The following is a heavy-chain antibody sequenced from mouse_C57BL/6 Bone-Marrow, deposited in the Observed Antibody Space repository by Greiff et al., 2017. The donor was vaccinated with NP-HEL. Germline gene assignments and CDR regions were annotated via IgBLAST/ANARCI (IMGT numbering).Heavy chain of an antibody. Sequence: VKLQESGAELMKPGASVKLSCKATGYTFTGYWIEWVKQRPGHGLEWIGEILPGSGSTNYNEKFKGKATFTADTSSNTAYMQLSSLTTDDSAIYYCARFYYYGSRYYYAMDYWGQGTSVTVSS. CDR2: ILPGSGST. CDR3: ARFYYYGSRYYYAMDY. D-gene: IGHD1-1*01. J-gene: IGHJ4*01. CDR1: GYTFTGYW. V-gene: IGHV1-9*01.